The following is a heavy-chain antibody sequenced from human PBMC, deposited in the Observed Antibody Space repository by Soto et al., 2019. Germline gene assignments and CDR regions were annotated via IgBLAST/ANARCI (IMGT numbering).Heavy chain of an antibody. D-gene: IGHD2-15*01. Sequence: QLQLRESGPGLVQPSGTLSLTCDVSGDSLTNNHWWSWVRQAPGKGLEWIGEIWHTGRPNYNPSRNSRVAISIDKSKNQFSLRLSSVTAADTAVYYCVRDSRTGCSSINCYMHWGQGTMVTVS. CDR1: GDSLTNNHW. CDR2: IWHTGRP. J-gene: IGHJ4*02. V-gene: IGHV4-4*02. CDR3: VRDSRTGCSSINCYMH.